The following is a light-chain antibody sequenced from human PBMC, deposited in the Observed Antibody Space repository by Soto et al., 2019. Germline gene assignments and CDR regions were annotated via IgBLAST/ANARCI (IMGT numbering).Light chain of an antibody. Sequence: DIVLTQSPATLSLSPGERATLSCWASQSVSTYLAWYQQKPGQAPRLLIYDAYNRATGIPPRFSGSGSGTDFTLTISSLEPEDSAVYYCQQRHMWPITFGQGTRLEIK. J-gene: IGKJ5*01. CDR1: QSVSTY. CDR3: QQRHMWPIT. CDR2: DAY. V-gene: IGKV3-11*01.